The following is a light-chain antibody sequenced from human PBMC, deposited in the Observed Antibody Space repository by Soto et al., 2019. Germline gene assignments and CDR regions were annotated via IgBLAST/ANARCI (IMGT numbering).Light chain of an antibody. CDR3: SSYAGSNNYV. CDR2: EVT. J-gene: IGLJ1*01. CDR1: SSYVGGYNY. V-gene: IGLV2-8*01. Sequence: HSVLTQPPSASGSPGQSVTISCTGTSSYVGGYNYVSWYQQHPGRPPKLMIYEVTKRPLGVPDRFSGSKSGNTASLTVSGLQAEDEADYYCSSYAGSNNYVFGTGTKVTVL.